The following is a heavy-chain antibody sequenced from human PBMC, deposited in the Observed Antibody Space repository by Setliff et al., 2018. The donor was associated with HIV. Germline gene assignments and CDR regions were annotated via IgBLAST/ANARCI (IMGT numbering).Heavy chain of an antibody. V-gene: IGHV4-34*01. CDR3: ARSTVGAGASFP. CDR2: INHSGST. J-gene: IGHJ5*02. CDR1: GGSLSGYY. D-gene: IGHD1-26*01. Sequence: SETLSLTCAVYGGSLSGYYWTWIRQPPGKGLEWIGEINHSGSTNYNPSLKSRVTISIDTSKNQFSLKLSSVTAADTAMYYCARSTVGAGASFPWGRGILVTVSS.